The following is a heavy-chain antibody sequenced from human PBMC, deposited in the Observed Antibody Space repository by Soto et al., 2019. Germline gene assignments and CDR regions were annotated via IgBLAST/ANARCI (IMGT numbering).Heavy chain of an antibody. D-gene: IGHD6-13*01. J-gene: IGHJ4*02. CDR3: AKVDVSTAGSFDY. CDR1: GFTFSRHG. V-gene: IGHV3-23*01. Sequence: GGSLRLSCVASGFTFSRHGLSWVRQAPGKGLEWVSTINPSGDSTFYADSVRGRFTISRDNSKNTVYLQMNSLSVGDTAVYLCAKVDVSTAGSFDYWGQGALVTVSS. CDR2: INPSGDST.